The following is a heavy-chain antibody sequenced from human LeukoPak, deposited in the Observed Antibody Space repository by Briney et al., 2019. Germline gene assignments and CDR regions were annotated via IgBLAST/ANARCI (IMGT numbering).Heavy chain of an antibody. D-gene: IGHD5-18*01. Sequence: GGSLRLSCAASGFTFDDYAMHWVRQTPRKGLEWVSGISWNSGNIGYADSVKGRFTISRDNARNSLYLQMNSLRAEDTALYYCAKDITHDTVMFSFASWGQGILVTVSS. J-gene: IGHJ4*02. V-gene: IGHV3-9*01. CDR3: AKDITHDTVMFSFAS. CDR2: ISWNSGNI. CDR1: GFTFDDYA.